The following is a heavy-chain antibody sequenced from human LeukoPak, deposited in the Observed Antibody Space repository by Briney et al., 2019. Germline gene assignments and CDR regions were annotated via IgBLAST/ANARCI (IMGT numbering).Heavy chain of an antibody. V-gene: IGHV1-69*01. J-gene: IGHJ1*01. CDR1: GGTFSSYA. D-gene: IGHD2-21*02. Sequence: SVKVSCKASGGTFSSYAISWVRQAPGQGLEWMGGIIPIFGTANYAQKFQGRVTITADESTSTAYMELSSLRSEDTAVYYCASFNCGGDCYSGDLQHWGQGTLVTVSS. CDR2: IIPIFGTA. CDR3: ASFNCGGDCYSGDLQH.